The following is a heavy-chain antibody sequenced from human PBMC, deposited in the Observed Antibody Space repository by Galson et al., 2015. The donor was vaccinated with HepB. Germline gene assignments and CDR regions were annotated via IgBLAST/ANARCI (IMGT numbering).Heavy chain of an antibody. J-gene: IGHJ6*02. D-gene: IGHD6-13*01. V-gene: IGHV1-18*01. CDR3: ARDVYSSSWRPTNYYYYGMDV. Sequence: SVKVSCKASGYTFTSYGISWVRQAPGQGLEWMGWISAYNGNTNYAQKVQGRVTMTTDTSTSTAYMELRSLRSDDTAVYYCARDVYSSSWRPTNYYYYGMDVWGQGTTVTVSS. CDR1: GYTFTSYG. CDR2: ISAYNGNT.